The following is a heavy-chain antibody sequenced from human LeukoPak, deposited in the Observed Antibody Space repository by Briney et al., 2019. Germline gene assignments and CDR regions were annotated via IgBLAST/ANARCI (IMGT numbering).Heavy chain of an antibody. CDR2: IIPIFGTA. D-gene: IGHD3-22*01. CDR3: ARLSYYDSSGYYRYYFDY. V-gene: IGHV1-69*13. Sequence: SVKVSCKASGGTFSSYAISWVRQAPGQGLEWMGGIIPIFGTANYAQKFQGRVTITADESTSTAYMELSSLRSEDTAVYYCARLSYYDSSGYYRYYFDYWGQGTLVTVSS. CDR1: GGTFSSYA. J-gene: IGHJ4*02.